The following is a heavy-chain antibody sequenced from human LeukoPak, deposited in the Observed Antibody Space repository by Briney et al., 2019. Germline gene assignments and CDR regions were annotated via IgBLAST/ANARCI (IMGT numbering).Heavy chain of an antibody. CDR3: ATYRQILLPFES. D-gene: IGHD5-18*01. Sequence: GSLRLSCAASGFTFSTFAMIWVRQPPGKGLEWVSSIFPSGGEIHYADSVRGRFTISRDNSKSTLSLQMNSLRAEDTAIYYCATYRQILLPFESWGQGTLVTVSS. J-gene: IGHJ4*02. V-gene: IGHV3-23*01. CDR2: IFPSGGEI. CDR1: GFTFSTFA.